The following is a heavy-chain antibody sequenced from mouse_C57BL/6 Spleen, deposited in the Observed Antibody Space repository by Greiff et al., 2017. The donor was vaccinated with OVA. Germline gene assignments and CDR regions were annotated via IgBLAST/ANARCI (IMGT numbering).Heavy chain of an antibody. J-gene: IGHJ2*01. D-gene: IGHD2-1*01. Sequence: QVQLQQSGPELVKPGASVKLSCKASGYTFTSYWMHWVKQRPGQGLEWIGMIHPNSGSTNYNEKFKSKATLTVDKSSSTAYMQLSSLTSEDSAVYYCARGDYGNFLFDYWGQGTTLTVSS. CDR3: ARGDYGNFLFDY. CDR2: IHPNSGST. CDR1: GYTFTSYW. V-gene: IGHV1-64*01.